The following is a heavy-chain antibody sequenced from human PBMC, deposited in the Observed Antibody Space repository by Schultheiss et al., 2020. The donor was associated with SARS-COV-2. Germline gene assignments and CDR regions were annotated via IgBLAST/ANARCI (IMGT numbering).Heavy chain of an antibody. Sequence: SETLSLTCIVSGDPISSGTYYWSWIRQPPGKGLEWIGYIYYSGSTNYNPSLKSRVTISVDTSKNQFSLKLASVTAADTALYHCARGSMFRIAAAGMGVDFDYWGQGTLVTVSS. CDR1: GDPISSGTYY. CDR2: IYYSGST. CDR3: ARGSMFRIAAAGMGVDFDY. D-gene: IGHD6-13*01. V-gene: IGHV4-61*01. J-gene: IGHJ4*02.